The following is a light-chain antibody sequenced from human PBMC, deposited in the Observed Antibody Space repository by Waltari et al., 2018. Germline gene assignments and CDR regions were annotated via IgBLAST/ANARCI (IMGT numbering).Light chain of an antibody. CDR1: VLAKRY. CDR3: YSVDDNKRV. Sequence: SYELTQLSSVSVSPGQTARITCSGDVLAKRYTRWFQQKPGQAPVLVIYKDSERPSGIPERFSGSSSGTTVTLTISGAQVEDEADYYCYSVDDNKRVFGGGTKLTVL. J-gene: IGLJ2*01. V-gene: IGLV3-27*01. CDR2: KDS.